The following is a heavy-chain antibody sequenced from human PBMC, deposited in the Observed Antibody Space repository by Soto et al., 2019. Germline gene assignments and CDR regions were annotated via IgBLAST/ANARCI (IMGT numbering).Heavy chain of an antibody. Sequence: GGSLRLSCAASGFTFSNYFMHWVRQVPGEGLVWVSRMSGDGKTISYADSVKGRFTISRDNAKNTLYLQMNSLRVEDTAVYYCARTYVPGIAGFDPWGQGTLVTVSS. CDR1: GFTFSNYF. D-gene: IGHD1-1*01. V-gene: IGHV3-74*01. CDR2: MSGDGKTI. J-gene: IGHJ5*02. CDR3: ARTYVPGIAGFDP.